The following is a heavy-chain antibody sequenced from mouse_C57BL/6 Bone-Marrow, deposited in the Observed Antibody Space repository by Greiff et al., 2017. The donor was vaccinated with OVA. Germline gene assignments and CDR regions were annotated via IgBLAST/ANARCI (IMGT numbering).Heavy chain of an antibody. CDR1: GFTFSSYG. J-gene: IGHJ2*01. Sequence: EVKLVDSGGDLVKPGGSLKLSCAASGFTFSSYGMSWVRQTPDKRLEWVATISSGGSYTYYPDSVKGRFTISRDNAKNTLYLQMSSLKSEDTAMYYCARHSDLFDYWGQGTTLTVSS. V-gene: IGHV5-6*01. CDR2: ISSGGSYT. CDR3: ARHSDLFDY. D-gene: IGHD2-13*01.